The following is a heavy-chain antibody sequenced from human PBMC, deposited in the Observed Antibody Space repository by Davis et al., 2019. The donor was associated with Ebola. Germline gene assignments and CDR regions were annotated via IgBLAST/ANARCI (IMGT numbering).Heavy chain of an antibody. CDR2: ISYDGSNK. CDR3: ARVLGSSNDY. V-gene: IGHV3-30-3*01. Sequence: GESLKISCAASGFTFSGSAMHWVRQAPGKGLEWVAVISYDGSNKYYADSVRGRFTISRDNSKNTLYLQMNSLRAEDTAVYYCARVLGSSNDYWGQGTLVTVSS. J-gene: IGHJ4*02. CDR1: GFTFSGSA. D-gene: IGHD6-13*01.